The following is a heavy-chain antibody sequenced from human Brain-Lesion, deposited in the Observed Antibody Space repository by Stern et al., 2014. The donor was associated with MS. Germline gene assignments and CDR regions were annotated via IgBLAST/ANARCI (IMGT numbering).Heavy chain of an antibody. Sequence: VQLVESGAEVKKPGASVKVSCKASGYTFTGYYMHWVRQAPGQGLEWMGWINPKSGGTNYEQKFQGWVTMTRDTSINTAYMELSRLRSDDTAVYYCATYYYDSTGYNDFWGQGTLVTVSS. J-gene: IGHJ4*02. CDR3: ATYYYDSTGYNDF. V-gene: IGHV1-2*04. CDR1: GYTFTGYY. D-gene: IGHD3-22*01. CDR2: INPKSGGT.